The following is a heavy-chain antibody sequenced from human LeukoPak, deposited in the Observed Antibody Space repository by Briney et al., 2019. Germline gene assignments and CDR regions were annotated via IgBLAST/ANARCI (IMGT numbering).Heavy chain of an antibody. J-gene: IGHJ4*02. CDR2: IYYSGST. V-gene: IGHV4-59*01. CDR1: GGSISSYY. Sequence: SETLSLTCTVSGGSISSYYWSWIRQPPGKGLEWIGYIYYSGSTNYNPSLKSRVTISVDTSKNQFSLKLSSVTAAGTAVYYCARARYSYALNFDYWGQGTLVTVSS. D-gene: IGHD5-18*01. CDR3: ARARYSYALNFDY.